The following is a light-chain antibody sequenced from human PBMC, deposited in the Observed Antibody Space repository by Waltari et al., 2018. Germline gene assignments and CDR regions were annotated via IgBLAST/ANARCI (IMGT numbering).Light chain of an antibody. CDR1: SSDVGAYDY. CDR2: EVR. CDR3: SSYAGSNNLV. J-gene: IGLJ2*01. V-gene: IGLV2-8*01. Sequence: QSALTQPPSASGSPGQSVTISCTGTSSDVGAYDYVSWYQHHPGKAPKLRISEVRKRPSGAPDRFSGSSSGNTASLTVSVLQAEDEADYYCSSYAGSNNLVFGGGTKLTVL.